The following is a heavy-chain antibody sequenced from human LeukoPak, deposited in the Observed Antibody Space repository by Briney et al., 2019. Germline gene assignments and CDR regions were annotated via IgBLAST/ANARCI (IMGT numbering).Heavy chain of an antibody. J-gene: IGHJ4*02. CDR3: AKDQRGVGPTPFDY. CDR1: GFPFTTCA. D-gene: IGHD1-26*01. V-gene: IGHV3-23*01. Sequence: PGGSLRLSCAASGFPFTTCAMSWVRQAPGKGLEWVSYISGSGGSTYYADSVKGRFTIPRDNYKNTLYLQMNSLRAEDTAVYYCAKDQRGVGPTPFDYWGQGTLVTVSS. CDR2: ISGSGGST.